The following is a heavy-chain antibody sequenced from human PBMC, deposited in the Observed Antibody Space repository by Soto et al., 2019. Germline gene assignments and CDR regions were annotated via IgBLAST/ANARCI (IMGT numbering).Heavy chain of an antibody. Sequence: SETLSLTYTVSGGSISSGDYYWSWIRQPPGKGLEWIGYIYYSGSTYYNPSLKSRVTISVDTSKNQFSLKLSSVTAADTAVYYCARERPDGARLDPWGQGTLVTVSS. D-gene: IGHD6-6*01. V-gene: IGHV4-30-4*01. J-gene: IGHJ5*02. CDR2: IYYSGST. CDR1: GGSISSGDYY. CDR3: ARERPDGARLDP.